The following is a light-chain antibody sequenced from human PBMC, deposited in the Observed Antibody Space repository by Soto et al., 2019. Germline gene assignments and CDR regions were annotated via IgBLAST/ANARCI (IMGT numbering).Light chain of an antibody. J-gene: IGKJ1*01. CDR2: WAS. CDR1: QSVLYSSNNNNY. V-gene: IGKV4-1*01. CDR3: QQYYSNPGT. Sequence: DIVMTQSPDSLAVSLGERATINCKSSQSVLYSSNNNNYLAWYQQKPGQPPKLLIYWASTRESGVPDRFRGSGSGTAFTLTISSLQAEDVAVYYCQQYYSNPGTFGQGTKVEIK.